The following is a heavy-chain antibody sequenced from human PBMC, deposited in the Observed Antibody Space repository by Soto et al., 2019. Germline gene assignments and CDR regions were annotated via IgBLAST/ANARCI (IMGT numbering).Heavy chain of an antibody. CDR3: AGGNDKTWDSDY. CDR2: IIRDGAET. V-gene: IGHV3-7*03. J-gene: IGHJ4*02. Sequence: EVQLVESGGGLAQPGGSLRLSCAASGFTFSSYWMSWVRQAPGKGLEWVANIIRDGAETFYVDSVKGRFIISRDNGKNSLYLQMNNLRAEDTAVYYCAGGNDKTWDSDYWGQGTLVTISS. D-gene: IGHD7-27*01. CDR1: GFTFSSYW.